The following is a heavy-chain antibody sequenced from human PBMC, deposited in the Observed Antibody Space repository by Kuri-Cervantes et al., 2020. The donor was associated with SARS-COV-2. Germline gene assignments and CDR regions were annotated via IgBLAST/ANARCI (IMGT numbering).Heavy chain of an antibody. D-gene: IGHD6-13*01. CDR1: GYTFTSYG. Sequence: ASVKVSCKASGYTFTSYGISWVRQAPGQGLEWMGWINPNSGGTNYAQKFQGWVTISVDTSKNQFSLKLSSVTAADTAVYYCARDGIAGGFDPWGQGTLVTVSS. V-gene: IGHV1-2*04. CDR2: INPNSGGT. CDR3: ARDGIAGGFDP. J-gene: IGHJ5*02.